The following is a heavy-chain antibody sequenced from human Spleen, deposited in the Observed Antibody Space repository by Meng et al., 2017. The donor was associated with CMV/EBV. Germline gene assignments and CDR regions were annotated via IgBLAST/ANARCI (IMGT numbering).Heavy chain of an antibody. D-gene: IGHD6-13*01. J-gene: IGHJ5*02. CDR1: GGSISSGDYY. Sequence: GSLRLSCTVSGGSISSGDYYWSWIRQPPGKGLEWIGYIYYSGSTNYNPSLKSRVTISVDTSKNQFSLKLSSVTAADTAVYYCARGRIAAAGISWFDPWGQGTLVTVSS. CDR2: IYYSGST. CDR3: ARGRIAAAGISWFDP. V-gene: IGHV4-61*08.